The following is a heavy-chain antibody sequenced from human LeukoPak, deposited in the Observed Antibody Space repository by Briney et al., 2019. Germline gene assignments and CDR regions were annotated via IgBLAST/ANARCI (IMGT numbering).Heavy chain of an antibody. CDR2: ISGSGGST. D-gene: IGHD6-13*01. J-gene: IGHJ5*02. CDR1: GFTFSSYA. Sequence: GGSLRLSCAASGFTFSSYAMSWVRQAPGKGLEWDSAISGSGGSTYYADSVKGRFTISRDNSKNTLYLQMNSLRAEDTAVYYCAKDSQQLVRWWFDPWGQGTLVTVSS. CDR3: AKDSQQLVRWWFDP. V-gene: IGHV3-23*01.